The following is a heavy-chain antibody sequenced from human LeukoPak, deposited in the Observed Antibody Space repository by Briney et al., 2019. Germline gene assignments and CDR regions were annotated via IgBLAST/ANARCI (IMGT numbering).Heavy chain of an antibody. Sequence: GGALRLSCAASGFTFRFFNITWGRQAPGKGVEGGSSLNFCNKYIYYGDSVKGRFTISRDNAKNSVYLQMNSLRVEDTAVYYCARENYDILTGQGGYFDYWGQGTLVTVSS. V-gene: IGHV3-21*01. CDR1: GFTFRFFN. D-gene: IGHD3-9*01. CDR2: LNFCNKYI. J-gene: IGHJ4*02. CDR3: ARENYDILTGQGGYFDY.